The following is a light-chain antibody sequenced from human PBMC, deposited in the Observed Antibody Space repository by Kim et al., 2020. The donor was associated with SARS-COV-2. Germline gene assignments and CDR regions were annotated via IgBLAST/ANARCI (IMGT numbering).Light chain of an antibody. CDR1: SSDVGCYNY. V-gene: IGLV2-11*03. Sequence: GHAVTISCTGTSSDVGCYNYVSWCQQHPGKAPKLMIYDVSKRPSGVPDRFSGSKSGNTASLTISGLQAEDEADYYCCSYAGSYTVVFGGGTQLTVL. CDR3: CSYAGSYTVV. J-gene: IGLJ2*01. CDR2: DVS.